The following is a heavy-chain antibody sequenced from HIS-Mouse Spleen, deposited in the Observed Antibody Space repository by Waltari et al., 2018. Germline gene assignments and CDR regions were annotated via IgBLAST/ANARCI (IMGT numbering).Heavy chain of an antibody. V-gene: IGHV1-2*02. CDR3: ARVYSSSWRGFDY. CDR2: INPNSGGT. D-gene: IGHD6-6*01. Sequence: QVQLVQSGAEVKKPGASVKVSCKASGYTFTGYYMHWVRQAPGQGLEWMGLINPNSGGTNYAQKFQGRVTMTRDTSISTAYMGLSRLRSDDTAVYYCARVYSSSWRGFDYWGQGTLVTVSS. J-gene: IGHJ4*02. CDR1: GYTFTGYY.